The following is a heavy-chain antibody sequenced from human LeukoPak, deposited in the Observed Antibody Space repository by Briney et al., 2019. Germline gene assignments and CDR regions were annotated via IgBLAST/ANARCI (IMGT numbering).Heavy chain of an antibody. CDR1: GFTFSSYA. Sequence: PGGSLRLSCAASGFTFSSYAMSWVRQAPGKGLEWVSAISGSGGSTYYADSVKGRFTISRDNSKNTLYLQMNSLRAEDTAVYYCAKHTGYYDSSGYDYWGQGTLVTVSS. D-gene: IGHD3-22*01. J-gene: IGHJ4*02. CDR2: ISGSGGST. V-gene: IGHV3-23*01. CDR3: AKHTGYYDSSGYDY.